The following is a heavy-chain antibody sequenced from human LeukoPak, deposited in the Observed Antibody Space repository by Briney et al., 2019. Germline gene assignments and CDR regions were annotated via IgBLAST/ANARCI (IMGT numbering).Heavy chain of an antibody. CDR2: ISYDGSNK. V-gene: IGHV3-30-3*01. D-gene: IGHD3-10*01. CDR3: ARDRELDGYLDY. J-gene: IGHJ4*02. CDR1: GFTFSSYA. Sequence: GRSLRLSCAASGFTFSSYAMHWVRQAPGKGLEWVAVISYDGSNKYYADSVKGRFTISRDNSKNTLYLQMNSLGAEDTAVYYCARDRELDGYLDYWGQGTLVTVSS.